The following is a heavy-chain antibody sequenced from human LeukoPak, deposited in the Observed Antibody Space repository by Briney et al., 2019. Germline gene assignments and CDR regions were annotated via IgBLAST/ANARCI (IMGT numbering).Heavy chain of an antibody. V-gene: IGHV1-2*02. J-gene: IGHJ5*02. CDR2: IHPNRGDA. CDR1: GYTFTDNY. CDR3: ARETSESFET. Sequence: GASVKVSCKSFGYTFTDNYIQWVRQAPGQVLEWMGWIHPNRGDANYGQKFQGRVTMTRDTSISTAYLELSRLTSDDTAVYYCARETSESFETWGQGTLVTVSS. D-gene: IGHD1-26*01.